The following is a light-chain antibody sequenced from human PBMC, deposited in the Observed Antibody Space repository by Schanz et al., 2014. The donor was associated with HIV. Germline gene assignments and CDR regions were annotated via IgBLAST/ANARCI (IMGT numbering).Light chain of an antibody. J-gene: IGLJ3*02. V-gene: IGLV6-57*04. CDR1: SGNIASNY. CDR3: QSYESSKKGV. Sequence: NFMLTQPHSVSESPGKTVTISCTRSSGNIASNYVHFSQQRPGSAPTTVIYEDNQRPSGVPDRFSGSIDSSSNSASLTISGLKTEDEADYYCQSYESSKKGVCGGGTKLTVL. CDR2: EDN.